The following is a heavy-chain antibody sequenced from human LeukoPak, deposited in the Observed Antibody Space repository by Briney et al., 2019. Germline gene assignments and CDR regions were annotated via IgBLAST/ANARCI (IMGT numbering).Heavy chain of an antibody. Sequence: SETLSLTCTVSGASISTNSYYWGWIRQPPGKGLEWIGSIYYSGSTYYNPSLKSRVTISVDTSKNQFSLKLSSVTAADTAVYYCARRGVGATGLDYWGQGTLVTVS. CDR3: ARRGVGATGLDY. CDR2: IYYSGST. D-gene: IGHD1-26*01. V-gene: IGHV4-39*01. J-gene: IGHJ4*02. CDR1: GASISTNSYY.